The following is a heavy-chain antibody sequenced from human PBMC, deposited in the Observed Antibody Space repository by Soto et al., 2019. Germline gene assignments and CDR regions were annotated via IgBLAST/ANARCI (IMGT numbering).Heavy chain of an antibody. D-gene: IGHD6-19*01. CDR1: GGSISSYY. Sequence: SETLSLTCTVSGGSISSYYWSWIRQPPGKGLEWIGYIYYSGSTNYNPSLKSRVTISVDTSKNQFSLKLSSVTAADTAVYYCARLYSSGWYEGYYFDYWGQGTLVTVSS. CDR3: ARLYSSGWYEGYYFDY. J-gene: IGHJ4*02. CDR2: IYYSGST. V-gene: IGHV4-59*01.